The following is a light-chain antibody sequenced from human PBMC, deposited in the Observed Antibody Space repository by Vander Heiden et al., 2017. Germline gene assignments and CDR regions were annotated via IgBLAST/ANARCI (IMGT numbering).Light chain of an antibody. V-gene: IGLV1-44*01. CDR2: SNN. CDR3: AAWHNSLNAVV. Sequence: QSLLPQPPPASGTPRQRVTLSCSGSSSNIGSNSVNWYQQLPGTAPKLLIYSNNQRPSGVPDRFSGSKSGASASLAISGLQSEDEADYYCAAWHNSLNAVVFGGGTKLTVL. CDR1: SSNIGSNS. J-gene: IGLJ2*01.